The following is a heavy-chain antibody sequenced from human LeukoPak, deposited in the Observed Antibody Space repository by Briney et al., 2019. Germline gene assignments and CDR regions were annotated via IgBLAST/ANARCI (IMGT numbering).Heavy chain of an antibody. Sequence: GGSLRLSCAASGFTFSSYWMHWVRQAPGKGLVWVSRIDSDGSSTSYADSVKGRFTISRDNAKNTLYLEMNSLRAEDTAVYYCARDRAYYDFCSGYYYNWFDPWGQGTLVTVSS. D-gene: IGHD3-3*01. V-gene: IGHV3-74*01. J-gene: IGHJ5*02. CDR2: IDSDGSST. CDR3: ARDRAYYDFCSGYYYNWFDP. CDR1: GFTFSSYW.